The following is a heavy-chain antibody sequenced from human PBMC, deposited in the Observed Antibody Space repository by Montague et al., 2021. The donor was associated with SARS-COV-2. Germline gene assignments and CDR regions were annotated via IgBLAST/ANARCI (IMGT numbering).Heavy chain of an antibody. Sequence: SETLSLTCTVSGASIRSSDHYWGWIRQPPGKGLEWIGSIYYTGSRYYTPSLTSRLTISVDTSRYQFSLELTSVTAADTAMYYCARAGGFDNSGYVGRLRTYYFDYWGQGLLVTVSS. V-gene: IGHV4-39*07. CDR1: GASIRSSDHY. CDR3: ARAGGFDNSGYVGRLRTYYFDY. D-gene: IGHD3-22*01. CDR2: IYYTGSR. J-gene: IGHJ4*02.